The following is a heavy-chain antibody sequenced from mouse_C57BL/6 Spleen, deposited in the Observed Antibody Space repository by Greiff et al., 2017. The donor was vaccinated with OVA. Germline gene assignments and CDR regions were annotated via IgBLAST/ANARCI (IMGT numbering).Heavy chain of an antibody. CDR2: IDPNSGGT. D-gene: IGHD2-1*01. CDR3: ARGIYYGNYPFAY. Sequence: QVQLKQPGAELVKPGASVKLSCKASGYTFTSYWMHWVKQRPGRGLEWIGRIDPNSGGTKYNEKFKSKATLTVDKPSSTAYMQLSSLTSEDSAVYYCARGIYYGNYPFAYWGQGTLVTVSA. V-gene: IGHV1-72*01. CDR1: GYTFTSYW. J-gene: IGHJ3*01.